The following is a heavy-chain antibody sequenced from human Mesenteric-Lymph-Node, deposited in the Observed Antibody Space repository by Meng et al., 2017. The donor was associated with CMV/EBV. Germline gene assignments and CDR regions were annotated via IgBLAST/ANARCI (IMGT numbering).Heavy chain of an antibody. Sequence: EENGMTERRKGRKREGKEKGKGREWVEEKRKDGRKKKKEEKGKGRITKTRENYKNTLYLQMNSLRTEDTDVYYCAREHSRWELPSYWGQGTLVTVSS. CDR2: KRKDGRKK. CDR3: AREHSRWELPSY. V-gene: IGHV3-30*19. J-gene: IGHJ4*02. D-gene: IGHD1-26*01. CDR1: GMTERRKG.